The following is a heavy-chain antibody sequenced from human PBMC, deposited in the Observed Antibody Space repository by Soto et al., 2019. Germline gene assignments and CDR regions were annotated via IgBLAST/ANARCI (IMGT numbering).Heavy chain of an antibody. CDR3: ARRTNSGDYSFDY. V-gene: IGHV4-39*02. Sequence: QLQLQESGPGLVKPSDTLSLTCTVSGGSISTDSHYWGWIRQPPGKGLEWIGSVYYAGSTYKNPSLHRRVPIAVDTSKNHFSLKLNSVPAADTAVYYCARRTNSGDYSFDYWGQGTLVTVSS. D-gene: IGHD4-17*01. J-gene: IGHJ4*02. CDR1: GGSISTDSHY. CDR2: VYYAGST.